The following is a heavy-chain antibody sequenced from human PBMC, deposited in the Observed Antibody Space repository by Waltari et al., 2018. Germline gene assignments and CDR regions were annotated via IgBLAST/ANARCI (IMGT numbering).Heavy chain of an antibody. CDR2: ISRGGSYI. CDR1: GFSFSTYN. J-gene: IGHJ4*02. Sequence: EVQLVESGGGLVKPGGSLRLSCAASGFSFSTYNMNWVRQAPGKGWEWVSSISRGGSYIYYADSVKGRFTISRDDAKNSLYLQMNSLRAEDTAVYYCAREKYSNYLYYFDYWGQGILVTVSS. V-gene: IGHV3-21*01. D-gene: IGHD4-4*01. CDR3: AREKYSNYLYYFDY.